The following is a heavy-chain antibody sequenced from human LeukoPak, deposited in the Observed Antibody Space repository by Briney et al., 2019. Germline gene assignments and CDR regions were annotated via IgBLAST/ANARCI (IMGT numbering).Heavy chain of an antibody. Sequence: GGSLRLSCAASGFTFSDYYMSWIRQAPGKGLEWVSYISSSGSTIYYADSVKGRFTISRDNAKNSLYLQTNSLRAEDTAVYYCARRYYDFWSGYSSFDYWGQGTLVTVSS. J-gene: IGHJ4*02. CDR3: ARRYYDFWSGYSSFDY. CDR2: ISSSGSTI. V-gene: IGHV3-11*04. CDR1: GFTFSDYY. D-gene: IGHD3-3*01.